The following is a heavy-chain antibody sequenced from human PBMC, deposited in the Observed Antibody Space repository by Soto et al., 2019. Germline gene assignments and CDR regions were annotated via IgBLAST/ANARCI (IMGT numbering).Heavy chain of an antibody. CDR1: GGSISSYY. Sequence: SETLSLTCTVSGGSISSYYWSWIRQPPGKGLEWIGYIYYSGSTNYNPSLKSRVTMSVDTSKNQFSLKLSSVTAADTAVYYCASSYKGYYDILTGPGTYFDYWGQGTLVTVSS. D-gene: IGHD3-9*01. V-gene: IGHV4-59*08. CDR2: IYYSGST. J-gene: IGHJ4*02. CDR3: ASSYKGYYDILTGPGTYFDY.